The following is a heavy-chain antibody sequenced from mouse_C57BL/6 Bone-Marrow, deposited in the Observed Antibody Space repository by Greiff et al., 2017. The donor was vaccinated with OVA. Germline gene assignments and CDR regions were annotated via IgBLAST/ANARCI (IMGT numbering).Heavy chain of an antibody. V-gene: IGHV10-3*01. D-gene: IGHD2-4*01. CDR2: IRSKSSNYAT. Sequence: GGGLVQPKGSLKLSCAASGFTFNTYAMHWVRQAPGKGLEWVARIRSKSSNYATYYADSVKDRFTISRDDSQSMLYLQMKNLKTEDTAMYYCVREARDYDRAGYYFDYWGQGTTLTVSS. J-gene: IGHJ2*01. CDR3: VREARDYDRAGYYFDY. CDR1: GFTFNTYA.